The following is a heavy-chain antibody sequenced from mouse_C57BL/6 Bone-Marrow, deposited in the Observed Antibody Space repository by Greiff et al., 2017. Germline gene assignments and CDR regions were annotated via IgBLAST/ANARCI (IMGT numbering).Heavy chain of an antibody. CDR3: ASLGRYAMDY. J-gene: IGHJ4*01. Sequence: VQRVESGPGLVAPSQSLSITCTVSGFSLTSSGVDWVRQSPGKGLEWLGVIWGVGSTNYNSALKSRLSISKDKSKSQVFLKMNSLQTDDTAMYYCASLGRYAMDYWGQGTSVTVSS. CDR2: IWGVGST. CDR1: GFSLTSSG. D-gene: IGHD4-1*01. V-gene: IGHV2-6*01.